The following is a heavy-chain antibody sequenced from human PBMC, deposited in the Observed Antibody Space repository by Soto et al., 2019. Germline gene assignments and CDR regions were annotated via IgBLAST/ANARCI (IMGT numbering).Heavy chain of an antibody. CDR1: GFTFSSYG. D-gene: IGHD4-17*01. CDR2: IWYDGSNK. Sequence: GGSLRLSCAASGFTFSSYGMHWVRQAPGKGLEWVAVIWYDGSNKYYADSVKGRFTISRDNSKNTLYLQMNSLRAEDTAVYYCARVDRNDYGDYNWFDPWGQGTLVTVSS. CDR3: ARVDRNDYGDYNWFDP. V-gene: IGHV3-33*01. J-gene: IGHJ5*02.